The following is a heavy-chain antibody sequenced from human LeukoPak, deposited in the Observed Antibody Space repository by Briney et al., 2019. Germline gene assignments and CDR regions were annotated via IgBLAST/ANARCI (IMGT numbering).Heavy chain of an antibody. J-gene: IGHJ5*02. D-gene: IGHD6-19*01. CDR2: IDASGGST. CDR3: AKGSGSGWYGWFAP. CDR1: GFTFDDYA. Sequence: GRSLRLSCAASGFTFDDYAMTWVRQAPGKGLEWVSSIDASGGSTYYADSVKGRFTISRDNSKNTFFLQMNTLRAADTAVYYCAKGSGSGWYGWFAPWGQGTLVTVSS. V-gene: IGHV3-23*01.